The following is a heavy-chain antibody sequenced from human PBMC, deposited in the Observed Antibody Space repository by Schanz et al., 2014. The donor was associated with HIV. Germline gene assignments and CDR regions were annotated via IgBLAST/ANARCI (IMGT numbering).Heavy chain of an antibody. Sequence: EVQLLESGGGLVQPGGSLRLSCAASGFTFRNYAMSWVRQAPGKGLEWVANIKEDGIEKYYVDSVKGRFTISRDNAKNSLYLNMYSLRAEDTAVYFCAKSNGGDTAVVQYYFDYWGQGTLVSVSS. J-gene: IGHJ4*02. V-gene: IGHV3-7*01. CDR3: AKSNGGDTAVVQYYFDY. D-gene: IGHD5-18*01. CDR2: IKEDGIEK. CDR1: GFTFRNYA.